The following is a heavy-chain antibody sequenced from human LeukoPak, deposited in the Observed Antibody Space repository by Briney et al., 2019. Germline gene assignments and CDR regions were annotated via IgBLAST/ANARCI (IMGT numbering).Heavy chain of an antibody. D-gene: IGHD6-13*01. V-gene: IGHV3-30-3*01. CDR1: GFTFSSYA. CDR2: ISYDGSNK. J-gene: IGHJ4*02. Sequence: GGSLRLSCAASGFTFSSYAMHWVRQAPGKGLEWVAVISYDGSNKYYADSVKGRFTISRDNSKNTLYLQMNSLRAEDTAVYYCARDQVAAAASGVDYWGQGTLVTVSS. CDR3: ARDQVAAAASGVDY.